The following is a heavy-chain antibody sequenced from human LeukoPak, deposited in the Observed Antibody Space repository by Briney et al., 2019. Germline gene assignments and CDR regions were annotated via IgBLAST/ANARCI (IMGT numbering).Heavy chain of an antibody. CDR1: GFSLSTSGMR. Sequence: SGPALVKPTQTLTLTCTFSGFSLSTSGMRVSWIRQPPGKALEWLARIDWDDDKFYSTSLKTRLTISKDTSKNQVVLTMTNMDPVDTATYYCARSGYSGYDGYWFDPWGQGTLVTVSP. CDR2: IDWDDDK. D-gene: IGHD5-12*01. V-gene: IGHV2-70*04. J-gene: IGHJ5*02. CDR3: ARSGYSGYDGYWFDP.